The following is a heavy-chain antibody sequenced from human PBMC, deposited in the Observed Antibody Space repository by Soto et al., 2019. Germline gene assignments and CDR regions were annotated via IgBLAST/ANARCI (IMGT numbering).Heavy chain of an antibody. D-gene: IGHD3-3*01. V-gene: IGHV3-21*04. CDR2: ISSSSSYI. Sequence: PGGSLRLSCAASGFTFSSYSMNWVRQAPGKGLEWVSSISSSSSYIYYADSVKGRFTISRDNAKNSLYLQMNSLRAEDTAVYYCASITIFGVVIEDAFDIWGQGTMVTVSS. CDR3: ASITIFGVVIEDAFDI. CDR1: GFTFSSYS. J-gene: IGHJ3*02.